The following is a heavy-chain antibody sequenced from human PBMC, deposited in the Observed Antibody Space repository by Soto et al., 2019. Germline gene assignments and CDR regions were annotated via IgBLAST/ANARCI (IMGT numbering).Heavy chain of an antibody. D-gene: IGHD3-9*01. Sequence: GGSLRLSCAASGFTFSSYAMHWVRQAPGKGLEWVAVISYDGSNKYYADSVKGRFTISRDNSKNTLYLQMNSLRAEDTAVYYCARVRLTGYIPAFDILGQGKMVTVSS. J-gene: IGHJ3*02. V-gene: IGHV3-30-3*01. CDR3: ARVRLTGYIPAFDI. CDR1: GFTFSSYA. CDR2: ISYDGSNK.